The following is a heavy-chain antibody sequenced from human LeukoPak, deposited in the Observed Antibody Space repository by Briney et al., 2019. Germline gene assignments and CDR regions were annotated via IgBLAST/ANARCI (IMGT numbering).Heavy chain of an antibody. D-gene: IGHD2-8*02. Sequence: GSSVKVSCKASGGTFSSYTISWVRQAPGQGLEWMGRIIPILGIANYAQKLQGRVTMTTDTSTSTAYMELRSLRSDDTAVYYCARVGTGGDWFDPWGQGTLVTVSS. CDR1: GGTFSSYT. CDR3: ARVGTGGDWFDP. CDR2: IIPILGIA. V-gene: IGHV1-69*02. J-gene: IGHJ5*02.